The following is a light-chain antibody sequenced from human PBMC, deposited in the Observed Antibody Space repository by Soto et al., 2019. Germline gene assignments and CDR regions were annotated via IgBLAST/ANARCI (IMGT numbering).Light chain of an antibody. Sequence: EVVLTQSPGTLSLSPGERATLSCRASQSINNNLAWYQHKSGQAPRLLIYSASSRAAGVPDRFSGSGSRTDFTLTISRLEPEDFAVYYCQQYGTSRVTFGTGTKVDIK. J-gene: IGKJ3*01. CDR3: QQYGTSRVT. CDR1: QSINNN. V-gene: IGKV3-20*01. CDR2: SAS.